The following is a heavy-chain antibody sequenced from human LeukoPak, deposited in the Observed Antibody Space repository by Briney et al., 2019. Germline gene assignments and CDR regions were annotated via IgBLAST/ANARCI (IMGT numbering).Heavy chain of an antibody. J-gene: IGHJ4*02. D-gene: IGHD2-15*01. CDR1: GDTFTSYD. V-gene: IGHV1-8*01. CDR2: MNPNSGNT. Sequence: ASVKVSCKASGDTFTSYDINWVRQATGQGLEWMGWMNPNSGNTGYAQKFQGRVTMTRNTSISTAYMELSSLRSEDTAVYYCARVWRSGGSCYSHWGQGTLVTVSS. CDR3: ARVWRSGGSCYSH.